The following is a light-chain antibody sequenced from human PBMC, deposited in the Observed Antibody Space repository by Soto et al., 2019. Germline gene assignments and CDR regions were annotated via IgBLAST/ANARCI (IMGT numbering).Light chain of an antibody. J-gene: IGLJ7*01. CDR3: QVWDRRSDHPV. V-gene: IGLV3-21*04. Sequence: SYELTQPPSVSVAPGKTARITCGGNNIGSKSVHWYQQKPGQAPVLVIYYDSDRPSGIPERFSGSNSGNTATLTISRVEAGDEADYYCQVWDRRSDHPVFGGGTQLTVL. CDR2: YDS. CDR1: NIGSKS.